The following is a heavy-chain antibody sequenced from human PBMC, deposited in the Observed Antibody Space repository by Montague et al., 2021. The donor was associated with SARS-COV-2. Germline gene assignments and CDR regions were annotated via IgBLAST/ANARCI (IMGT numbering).Heavy chain of an antibody. CDR3: ARVEGVIGGITHFDY. CDR1: GAFMRSYY. D-gene: IGHD2-21*01. J-gene: IGHJ4*02. CDR2: TYYSGST. Sequence: SETLSLTCTVSGAFMRSYYWTWVRQSPGKGLEWIGYTYYSGSTSYAPSXXSGLTMTVDMSANQVSLTLTSVTAADSAVYYCARVEGVIGGITHFDYWGQGFLVSVSS. V-gene: IGHV4-59*01.